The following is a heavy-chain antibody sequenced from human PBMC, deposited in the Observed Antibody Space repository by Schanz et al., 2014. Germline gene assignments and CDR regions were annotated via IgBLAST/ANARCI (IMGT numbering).Heavy chain of an antibody. Sequence: EVQLLESGGGLVQPGGSLRLSCAASGFTLSNSDMHWVRQGTGKGLEWVSTIGYLGDTYYPDSVKGRFTVSRDSGQNSLYLQMNSLRAEDTAVYYCARDCDDRRGYGSGYCLGDCMDVWGQGTTVTVSS. CDR1: GFTLSNSD. J-gene: IGHJ6*02. V-gene: IGHV3-13*01. D-gene: IGHD3-10*01. CDR3: ARDCDDRRGYGSGYCLGDCMDV. CDR2: IGYLGDT.